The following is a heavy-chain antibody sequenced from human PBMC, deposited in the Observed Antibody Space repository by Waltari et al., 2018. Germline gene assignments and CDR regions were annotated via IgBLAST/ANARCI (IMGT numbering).Heavy chain of an antibody. CDR2: IYYSGST. D-gene: IGHD6-6*01. V-gene: IGHV4-39*01. CDR1: GGSISSSSYY. J-gene: IGHJ5*02. Sequence: QLQLQESGPGLVKPSETLSLTCTVSGGSISSSSYYWGWIRQPPGKGRAWMGSIYYSGSTYYNPSLKRRVTISVDTSKNQFSLKLSSVTAADTAVYYCARHGDSSSGSSWWFDPWGQGTLVTVSS. CDR3: ARHGDSSSGSSWWFDP.